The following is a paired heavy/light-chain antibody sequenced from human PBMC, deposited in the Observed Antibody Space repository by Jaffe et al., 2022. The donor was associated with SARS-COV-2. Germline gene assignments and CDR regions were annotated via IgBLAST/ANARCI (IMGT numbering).Heavy chain of an antibody. V-gene: IGHV4-59*08. CDR1: GGSISTYY. D-gene: IGHD3-3*01. J-gene: IGHJ3*01. CDR3: ARQPPPARIANFGVISSGAFDL. Sequence: QVQLQESGPGLVKPSETLSLTCSVSGGSISTYYWSWIRQPPGKGLEWIGYIYYTGSANYNPSLKSRVTISLDTSKNQFSLKLSSVTAADTAVYYCARQPPPARIANFGVISSGAFDLWGQGTMVTVSS. CDR2: IYYTGSA.
Light chain of an antibody. V-gene: IGKV1-9*01. J-gene: IGKJ3*01. CDR1: QGISSY. CDR2: AAS. CDR3: QQPNSYPQT. Sequence: DIQLTQSPSFLSASVGDRVTITCRASQGISSYLAWYQQKPGKAPKLLIYAASTLQSGVPSRFSGSGSGTEFTLTISSLQPEDFATYYCQQPNSYPQTFGPGTKVDIK.